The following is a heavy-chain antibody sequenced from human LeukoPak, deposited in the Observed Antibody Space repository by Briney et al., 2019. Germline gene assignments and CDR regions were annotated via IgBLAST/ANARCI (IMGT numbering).Heavy chain of an antibody. V-gene: IGHV4-59*01. D-gene: IGHD3-9*01. Sequence: SETLSLTCTVSGGSLSSYYWSWIRQPPGKGLEWIGYIYYSGSTNYNPSLKSRVTISVDTSKNQFSLKLSSVTAADTAVYYCASYDILTGYCGYWGQGTLVTVSS. CDR1: GGSLSSYY. CDR2: IYYSGST. CDR3: ASYDILTGYCGY. J-gene: IGHJ4*02.